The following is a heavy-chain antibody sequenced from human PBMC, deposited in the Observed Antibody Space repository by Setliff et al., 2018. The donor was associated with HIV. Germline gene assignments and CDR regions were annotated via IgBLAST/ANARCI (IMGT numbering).Heavy chain of an antibody. CDR1: GFTFTHYS. Sequence: PGGSLRLSCAASGFTFTHYSMIWVRQAPGTGLEWVSGINWNGGSTGYVDSVKGRFTISRDNARKSVYLQIDSLRAEDTAVYYCARDRGYDLDYFDYWGQGTLVTVSS. D-gene: IGHD5-12*01. V-gene: IGHV3-20*04. CDR3: ARDRGYDLDYFDY. CDR2: INWNGGST. J-gene: IGHJ4*02.